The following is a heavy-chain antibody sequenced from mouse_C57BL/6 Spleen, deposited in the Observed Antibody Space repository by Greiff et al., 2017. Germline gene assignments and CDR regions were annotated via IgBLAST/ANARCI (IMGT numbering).Heavy chain of an antibody. D-gene: IGHD2-3*01. CDR2: IWRGGST. J-gene: IGHJ3*01. CDR1: GFSLTSYG. V-gene: IGHV2-5*01. Sequence: QVQLQQSGPGLVQPSQSLSITCTVSGFSLTSYGVHWVRQSPGKGLEWLGVIWRGGSTDYNAAFMSRLSITKDNSKSQVFFKMNSLQADDTAIYYCAKMDDGYYSWFAYWGQGTLVTVSA. CDR3: AKMDDGYYSWFAY.